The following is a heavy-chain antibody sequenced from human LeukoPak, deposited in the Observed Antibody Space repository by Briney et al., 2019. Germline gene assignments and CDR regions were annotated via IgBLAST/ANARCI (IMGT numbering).Heavy chain of an antibody. D-gene: IGHD2-2*01. CDR1: KFTSGHSFTNYW. J-gene: IGHJ4*02. V-gene: IGHV3-7*01. CDR2: INQDGSET. Sequence: GGSLRLFCVASKFTSGHSFTNYWMSWVRQAPGKGLEWVANINQDGSETYYVDSVKGRFTMSRDNAKKSVSLQMNSLRADDTAIYYCSAILYHWGQGTLVTVSS. CDR3: SAILYH.